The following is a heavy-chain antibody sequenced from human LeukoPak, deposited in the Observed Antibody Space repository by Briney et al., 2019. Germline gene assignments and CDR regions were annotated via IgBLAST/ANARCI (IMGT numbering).Heavy chain of an antibody. CDR3: ARSPSAYSYGYISEYFQH. CDR2: IYYSGST. Sequence: SETLSLTCTVSGGSISSYYWSWIRQPPGKGLEWIGYIYYSGSTNYNPSLKSRVTISVDTSKNQFSLKLSSVTAADTAVYYCARSPSAYSYGYISEYFQHWGQGTLVTVSS. V-gene: IGHV4-59*08. CDR1: GGSISSYY. J-gene: IGHJ1*01. D-gene: IGHD5-18*01.